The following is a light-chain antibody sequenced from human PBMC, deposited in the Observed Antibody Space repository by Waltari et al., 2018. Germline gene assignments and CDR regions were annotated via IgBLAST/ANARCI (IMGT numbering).Light chain of an antibody. J-gene: IGKJ4*01. CDR1: QSVSAD. CDR3: QQYNDWLT. Sequence: EVVMTQSPATLSVSPGQRATLFCRASQSVSADLAWYQSTSGQPPRLLIYRASSRATGVPARFSGSGSGTEFTLTISNLQSEDSAVYYCQQYNDWLTFGGGTKVE. V-gene: IGKV3-15*01. CDR2: RAS.